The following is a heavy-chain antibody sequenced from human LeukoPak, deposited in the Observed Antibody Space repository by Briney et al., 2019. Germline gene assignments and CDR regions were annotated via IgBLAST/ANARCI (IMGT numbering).Heavy chain of an antibody. CDR2: IIPIFGTA. Sequence: SVKVSCKASGGTFISYAISWVRQAPGQGLEWMGGIIPIFGTANYAQKFQGRVTITADESTNTAYMELSSLRSEDTAVYYCARDFPVAPQAFDIWGQGTMVTVSS. V-gene: IGHV1-69*13. J-gene: IGHJ3*02. D-gene: IGHD2-15*01. CDR1: GGTFISYA. CDR3: ARDFPVAPQAFDI.